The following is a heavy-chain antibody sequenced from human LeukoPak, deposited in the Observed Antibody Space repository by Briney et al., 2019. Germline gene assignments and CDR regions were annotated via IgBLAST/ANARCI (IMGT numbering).Heavy chain of an antibody. J-gene: IGHJ6*03. CDR2: IRYDGSNK. D-gene: IGHD3-10*01. V-gene: IGHV3-30*02. Sequence: PGGSLRLSCAASVFTFSSYGMHWVRQAPGKGLEWVAFIRYDGSNKYYADSVKGRFTISRDNSKNTLYLQMNSLRAEDTAVYYCAKDPGESPPTNRYYYMDVWGKGTTVTVSS. CDR1: VFTFSSYG. CDR3: AKDPGESPPTNRYYYMDV.